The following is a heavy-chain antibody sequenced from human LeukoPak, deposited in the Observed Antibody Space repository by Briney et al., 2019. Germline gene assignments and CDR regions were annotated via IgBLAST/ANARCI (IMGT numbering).Heavy chain of an antibody. J-gene: IGHJ4*02. D-gene: IGHD3-22*01. Sequence: SVKVSCKASGITFSYCTISWVRQAPGQGLEWMGRIIPIFGTADYAQKFQGRVTMTTDESTSTAYMELSSLRSEDTAVYDCAREPVPRSSGLQYWGQGTLVTVSS. V-gene: IGHV1-69*05. CDR2: IIPIFGTA. CDR3: AREPVPRSSGLQY. CDR1: GITFSYCT.